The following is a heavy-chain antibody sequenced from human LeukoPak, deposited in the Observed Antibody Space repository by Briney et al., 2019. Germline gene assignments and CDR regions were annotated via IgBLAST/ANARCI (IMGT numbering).Heavy chain of an antibody. Sequence: GASVNVSCKASGYTFTSYGISWVRQAPGQGLEWMGWINAYNGNTNYTQKLQGRVTMTTDTSTSTAYMELRSLRSDDTAVYYCARGTTGFSLRFDPWGQGTLVTVSS. V-gene: IGHV1-18*01. CDR3: ARGTTGFSLRFDP. CDR2: INAYNGNT. D-gene: IGHD1-1*01. CDR1: GYTFTSYG. J-gene: IGHJ5*02.